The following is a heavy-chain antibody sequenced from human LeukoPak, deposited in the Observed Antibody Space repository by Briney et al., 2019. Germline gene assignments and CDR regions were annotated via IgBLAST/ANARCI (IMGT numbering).Heavy chain of an antibody. CDR1: GFTFSSYN. CDR2: ITWNSGNV. D-gene: IGHD2-8*02. Sequence: GGSLRLSCAASGFTFSSYNMNWVRQAPGKGLEWVSGITWNSGNVGYADSVKGRFTISRDNAKSSLYLQMNSLRAEDTALYYCAKVAENCSGRSCSEDYWGQGALVTVSS. V-gene: IGHV3-9*01. J-gene: IGHJ4*02. CDR3: AKVAENCSGRSCSEDY.